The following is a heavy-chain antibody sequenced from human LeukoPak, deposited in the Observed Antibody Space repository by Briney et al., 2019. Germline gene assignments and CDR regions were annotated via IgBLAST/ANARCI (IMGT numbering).Heavy chain of an antibody. CDR3: ARASYGGSPFDY. V-gene: IGHV4-38-2*01. D-gene: IGHD5-12*01. CDR2: IYHSGST. J-gene: IGHJ4*02. Sequence: SETLSLTCAVSGYSISSGYYWGWIRQPPGKGLEWIGSIYHSGSTYYNPSLKSRVTISVDTSKNQFSPKLSSVTAADTAVYYCARASYGGSPFDYWGQGTLVTVSS. CDR1: GYSISSGYY.